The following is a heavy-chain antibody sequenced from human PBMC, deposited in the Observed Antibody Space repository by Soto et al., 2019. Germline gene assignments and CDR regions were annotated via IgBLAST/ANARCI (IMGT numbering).Heavy chain of an antibody. CDR2: IYPGDSDT. J-gene: IGHJ6*02. CDR1: GYSFTSYW. Sequence: GESLKISCKGSGYSFTSYWIGWVRQMPGKGLEWMGIIYPGDSDTKYSPSFQGQVTISADKSISTAYLQWSSLKASATPMYSCARDGPSSYYHCMDVGGQETTVTVSS. CDR3: ARDGPSSYYHCMDV. V-gene: IGHV5-51*01. D-gene: IGHD4-17*01.